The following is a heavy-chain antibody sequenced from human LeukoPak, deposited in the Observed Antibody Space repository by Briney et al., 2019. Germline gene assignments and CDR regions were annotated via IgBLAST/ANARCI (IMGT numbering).Heavy chain of an antibody. CDR3: ARGFCSGGTCFDY. CDR1: GFTVSSNY. CDR2: IYSGAGT. J-gene: IGHJ4*02. V-gene: IGHV3-53*01. D-gene: IGHD2-15*01. Sequence: PGGSLRLSCAASGFTVSSNYMSWVRQAPGKGPEWVSFIYSGAGTDYADSVKGRFTISTDNSKNTMYLQMNSLRAEDTAVYYCARGFCSGGTCFDYWGQGTLVTISS.